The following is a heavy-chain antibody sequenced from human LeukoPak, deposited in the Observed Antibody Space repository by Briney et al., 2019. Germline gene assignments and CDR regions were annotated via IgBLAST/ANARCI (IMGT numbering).Heavy chain of an antibody. V-gene: IGHV3-7*04. CDR1: GFTFSGYW. Sequence: PGGSLRLSCAASGFTFSGYWMSWVRQAPGKGVGWVTNIKEDGSEKYYVDSVKGRFTISRDNTKNSLYLQMNSLRAEDTAVYYCARVTIAAAGYYYFDYCGQGTQVTVSS. D-gene: IGHD6-13*01. CDR2: IKEDGSEK. CDR3: ARVTIAAAGYYYFDY. J-gene: IGHJ4*02.